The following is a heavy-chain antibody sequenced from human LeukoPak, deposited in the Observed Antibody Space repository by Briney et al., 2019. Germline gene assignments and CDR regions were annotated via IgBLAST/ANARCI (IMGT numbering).Heavy chain of an antibody. D-gene: IGHD6-19*01. CDR1: GYTFTTYD. CDR3: ARGRGSGHKENWFDP. J-gene: IGHJ5*02. V-gene: IGHV1-8*01. CDR2: MNPNSGNT. Sequence: GASVKVSCKASGYTFTTYDINWVRQATGQGLEWMGWMNPNSGNTGYAQKFQGIVTMTRNTSISTAYMELSSLRSEDTAVYYCARGRGSGHKENWFDPWGQGTLVTVSS.